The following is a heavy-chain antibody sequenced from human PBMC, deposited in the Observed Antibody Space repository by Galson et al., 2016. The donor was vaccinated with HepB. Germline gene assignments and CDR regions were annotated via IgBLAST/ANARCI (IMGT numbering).Heavy chain of an antibody. CDR3: ARDGPTTVATGLLQYYYGMDV. CDR1: GFTFSSYA. J-gene: IGHJ6*04. D-gene: IGHD4-17*01. CDR2: ISGGATAA. Sequence: SLRLSCAASGFTFSSYAMTWVRQAPGRGLEWVSGISGGATAAYNADSVKGRFTISRDNSKNTLYLQMNSLSAEDTAVYFCARDGPTTVATGLLQYYYGMDVWGEGTTVTVSS. V-gene: IGHV3-23*01.